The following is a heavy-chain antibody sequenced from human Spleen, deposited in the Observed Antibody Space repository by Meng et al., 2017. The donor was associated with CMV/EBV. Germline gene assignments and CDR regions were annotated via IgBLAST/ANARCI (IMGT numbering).Heavy chain of an antibody. CDR2: MYYSGSA. Sequence: SETLSLTCTVSGGSVSSGSYYWGWIRQPPGKGLEWIGSMYYSGSANYNPSLKSRVTISVDTSKNQFSLKLTSVTAADTAVYYCARGVPLDYGDYTGVDYWGQGTLVTVSS. J-gene: IGHJ4*02. V-gene: IGHV4-39*07. CDR1: GGSVSSGSYY. CDR3: ARGVPLDYGDYTGVDY. D-gene: IGHD4-17*01.